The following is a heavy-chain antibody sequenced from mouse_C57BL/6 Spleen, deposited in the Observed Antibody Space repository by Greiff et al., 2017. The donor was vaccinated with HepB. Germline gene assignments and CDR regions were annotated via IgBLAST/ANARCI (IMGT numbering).Heavy chain of an antibody. J-gene: IGHJ3*01. CDR2: IDPANGNT. CDR1: GFNIKNTY. V-gene: IGHV14-3*01. D-gene: IGHD1-1*01. Sequence: LVESVAELVRPGASVKLSCTASGFNIKNTYMHWVKQRPEQGLEWIGRIDPANGNTKYAPKFQGKATITADTSSNTAYLQLSSLTSEDTAIYYCALDYYGSSLAWFAYWGQGTLVTVSA. CDR3: ALDYYGSSLAWFAY.